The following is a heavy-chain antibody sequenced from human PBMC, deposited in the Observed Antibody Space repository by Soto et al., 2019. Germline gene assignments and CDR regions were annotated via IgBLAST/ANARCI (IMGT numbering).Heavy chain of an antibody. CDR3: AREGGSSWTHTYYYYGMDV. D-gene: IGHD6-13*01. CDR2: IKQDGSEK. CDR1: GFTFSSYW. Sequence: QPGGSLRLSCAASGFTFSSYWMSWVRQAPGKGLEWVANIKQDGSEKYYVDSVKGRFTISRDNAKNSLYLQMNSLRAEDTAVYYCAREGGSSWTHTYYYYGMDVWGQGTTVTVSS. J-gene: IGHJ6*02. V-gene: IGHV3-7*01.